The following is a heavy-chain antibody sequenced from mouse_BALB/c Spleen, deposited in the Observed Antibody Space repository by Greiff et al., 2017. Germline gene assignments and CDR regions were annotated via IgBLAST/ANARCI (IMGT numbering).Heavy chain of an antibody. CDR3: ARSEELLRSYFDY. CDR1: GYTFTSYT. J-gene: IGHJ2*01. V-gene: IGHV1-4*01. CDR2: INPSSGYT. D-gene: IGHD1-1*01. Sequence: QVHVKQSGAELARPGASVKMSCKASGYTFTSYTMHWVKQRPGQGLEWIGYINPSSGYTNYNQKFKDKATLTADKSSSTAYMQLSSLTSEDSAVYYCARSEELLRSYFDYWGQGTTLTVSS.